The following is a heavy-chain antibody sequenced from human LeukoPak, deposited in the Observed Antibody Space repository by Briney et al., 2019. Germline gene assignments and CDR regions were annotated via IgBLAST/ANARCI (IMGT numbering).Heavy chain of an antibody. CDR3: ARGPPRIVGATPPDY. J-gene: IGHJ4*02. V-gene: IGHV1-18*01. CDR1: GYTFNSYG. Sequence: ASVKVSCKASGYTFNSYGISWVRQAPGQGLEWMGWISAYDGNTNYAQKLQGRVTMTTDTSTSTAYMELRSLRSDDTAVYYCARGPPRIVGATPPDYWGQGTLVTVSS. CDR2: ISAYDGNT. D-gene: IGHD1-26*01.